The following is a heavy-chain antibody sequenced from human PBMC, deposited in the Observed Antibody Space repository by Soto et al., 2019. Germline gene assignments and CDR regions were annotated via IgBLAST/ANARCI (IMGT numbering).Heavy chain of an antibody. CDR3: ARELAPHTLHPSSLMDV. CDR2: INGDGSTT. CDR1: GCTTSSHW. Sequence: PGGSLRLSCAASGCTTSSHWMYWVRRAPGKGLEWVSRINGDGSTTSYVDSVKGRFTISRDNARNTLYLQMNSLRAEDTALYFCARELAPHTLHPSSLMDVWGRGTTVTVSS. D-gene: IGHD3-3*02. J-gene: IGHJ6*02. V-gene: IGHV3-74*01.